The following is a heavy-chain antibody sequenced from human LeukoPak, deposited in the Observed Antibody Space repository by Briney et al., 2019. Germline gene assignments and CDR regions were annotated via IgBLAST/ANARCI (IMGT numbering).Heavy chain of an antibody. Sequence: PSETLSLTCAVYGGSFSGYYWSWIRQPPGKGLEWIGEINHSGSTNYNPSLKSRVTISVDTSKNQFSLKLSSVTAADTAVYYCARGDIGVVLDYWGQGTLVTVSS. V-gene: IGHV4-34*01. CDR1: GGSFSGYY. J-gene: IGHJ4*02. CDR2: INHSGST. CDR3: ARGDIGVVLDY. D-gene: IGHD2-2*01.